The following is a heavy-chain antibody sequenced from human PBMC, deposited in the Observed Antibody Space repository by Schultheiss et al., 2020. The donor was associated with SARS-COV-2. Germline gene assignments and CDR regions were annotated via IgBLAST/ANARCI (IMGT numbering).Heavy chain of an antibody. CDR2: FTGRSDIT. CDR1: VYSLKNFA. V-gene: IGHV3-48*04. D-gene: IGHD1-26*01. CDR3: ARENGRRGAFDY. J-gene: IGHJ4*02. Sequence: GGSLRLSCAAPVYSLKNFATNWVRQFPGEGLEWVSKFTGRSDITYIVDSVKGRFTISRDNAKNSLYLQMNSLRAEDTAVYYCARENGRRGAFDYWGQGTLVTVSS.